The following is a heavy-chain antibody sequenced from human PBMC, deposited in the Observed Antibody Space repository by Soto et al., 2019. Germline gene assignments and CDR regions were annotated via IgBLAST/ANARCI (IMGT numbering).Heavy chain of an antibody. V-gene: IGHV1-69*02. CDR3: AGGYYGSGSYYPTSTRYYYMDV. D-gene: IGHD3-10*01. Sequence: ASVKVSCKASGGTFSSYTSSWVRQAPGQGLEWMGRIIPILGIANYAQKFQGRVTITADKSTSTAYMELSSLRSEDTAVYYCAGGYYGSGSYYPTSTRYYYMDVWGKGTTVTVSS. CDR2: IIPILGIA. J-gene: IGHJ6*03. CDR1: GGTFSSYT.